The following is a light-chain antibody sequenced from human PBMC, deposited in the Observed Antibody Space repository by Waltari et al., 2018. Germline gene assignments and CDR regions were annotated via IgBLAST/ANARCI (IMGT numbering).Light chain of an antibody. V-gene: IGLV1-47*01. CDR1: MSNTGKYL. CDR2: LDY. J-gene: IGLJ2*01. Sequence: QSVLTQPPSVSQNPGQRATIPCSGPMSNTGKYLLYWYNHGPGTTPRLIIPLDYHRHSGVPDRFSGSRSGTSASLAISGLRIEDEAAYYCATWDDIVDGVIFGGGTKLTVL. CDR3: ATWDDIVDGVI.